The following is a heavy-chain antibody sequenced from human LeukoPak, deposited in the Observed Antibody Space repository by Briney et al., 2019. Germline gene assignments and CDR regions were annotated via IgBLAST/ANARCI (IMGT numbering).Heavy chain of an antibody. D-gene: IGHD2-2*01. CDR3: ARAGYCSSTSCYYYFDY. V-gene: IGHV1-69*04. CDR1: GGTFSSYA. CDR2: IIPILGIA. J-gene: IGHJ4*02. Sequence: SVKVSCKASGGTFSSYAISWVRQAPGQGLEWMGRIIPILGIANYAQKFQGRVTITADKSTSTAYMELSSLRSGDTAVYYCARAGYCSSTSCYYYFDYWGQGTLVTVSS.